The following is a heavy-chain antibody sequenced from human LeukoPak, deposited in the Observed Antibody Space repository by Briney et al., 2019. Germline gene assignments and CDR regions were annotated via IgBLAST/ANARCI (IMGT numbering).Heavy chain of an antibody. CDR1: GGSISSTNYC. CDR3: ARHQPMYSNSWYSHYYGMDV. CDR2: IYYTGRT. Sequence: SETLSLTCTVSGGSISSTNYCWGWIRQTPGTGLEWIGSIYYTGRTYDNPSLKSRVTISVDTSRNQFSLKLNSVTAADTAVYFCARHQPMYSNSWYSHYYGMDVWGQGTTVTVSS. J-gene: IGHJ6*01. V-gene: IGHV4-39*01. D-gene: IGHD6-13*01.